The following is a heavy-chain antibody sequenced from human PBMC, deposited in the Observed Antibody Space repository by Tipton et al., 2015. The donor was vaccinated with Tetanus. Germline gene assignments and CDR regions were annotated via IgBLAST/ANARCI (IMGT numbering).Heavy chain of an antibody. CDR3: ARDLKY. CDR2: IYHSGST. CDR1: GGSISSSNW. Sequence: SLRLSCTVSGGSISSSNWWGRVRQPPGKGLEWIGEIYHSGSTNYNPSLQSRVTISVDKSNNQFSLKLSSVTAADTAVYYCARDLKYWGQGTLVTVSS. V-gene: IGHV4-4*02. J-gene: IGHJ4*02.